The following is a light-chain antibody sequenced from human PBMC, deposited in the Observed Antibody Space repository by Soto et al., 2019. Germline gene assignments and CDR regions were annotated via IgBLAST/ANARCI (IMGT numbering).Light chain of an antibody. J-gene: IGKJ5*01. CDR2: DAS. V-gene: IGKV3-11*01. CDR1: QSVSNY. CDR3: HQRINWPPIT. Sequence: EIVLTQSPATLSLSPGERATLSCRASQSVSNYLAWYQQKPGQAPRLLIYDASNRATGIPARFSGSGSGTDFTLIISSLEPEDFAVYYCHQRINWPPITFGQGTRLEIK.